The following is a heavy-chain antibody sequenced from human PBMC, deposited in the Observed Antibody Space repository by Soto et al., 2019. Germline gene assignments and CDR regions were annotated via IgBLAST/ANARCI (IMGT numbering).Heavy chain of an antibody. CDR3: AREAAETVGDGYWCDP. J-gene: IGHJ5*02. D-gene: IGHD6-13*01. Sequence: SETLSLTCTVSGDSFIGYYWIFIRHPSLKGLEWIGRVYTNGATNYNPSLTSRVTVSVDTSRNQFSLKLRFVTAADTAVYYCAREAAETVGDGYWCDPWGQGTLVTVSS. V-gene: IGHV4-4*07. CDR1: GDSFIGYY. CDR2: VYTNGAT.